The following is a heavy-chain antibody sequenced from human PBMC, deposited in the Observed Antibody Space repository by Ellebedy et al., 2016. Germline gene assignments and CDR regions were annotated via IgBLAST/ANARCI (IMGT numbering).Heavy chain of an antibody. CDR1: GFTFGGYS. CDR2: IGSKTSGGTT. D-gene: IGHD6-19*01. V-gene: IGHV3-49*03. J-gene: IGHJ6*02. CDR3: SKDRFDASSEGYYNGMDV. Sequence: GGSLRLSCTASGFTFGGYSMSWFRQAPGKGLEWVGFIGSKTSGGTTEYAASVKGRFTISRDDSKSIAYLQMASLKTEETAVYYCSKDRFDASSEGYYNGMDVWGQGTTVTVSS.